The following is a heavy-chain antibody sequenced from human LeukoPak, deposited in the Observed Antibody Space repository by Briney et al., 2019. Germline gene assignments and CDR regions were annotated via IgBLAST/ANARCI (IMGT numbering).Heavy chain of an antibody. D-gene: IGHD3-16*01. CDR1: GGSSSNYY. CDR2: IYYTGTT. CDR3: ARYRPSESHRGEATSLDY. V-gene: IGHV4-59*01. J-gene: IGHJ4*02. Sequence: PSETLSLTCTVSGGSSSNYYWSWIRQPPGKGLEFIGHIYYTGTTKYNPSLRSRVTISVDTSENQFSLKLTSVTTADTAVYYCARYRPSESHRGEATSLDYWGQGSLVTVSS.